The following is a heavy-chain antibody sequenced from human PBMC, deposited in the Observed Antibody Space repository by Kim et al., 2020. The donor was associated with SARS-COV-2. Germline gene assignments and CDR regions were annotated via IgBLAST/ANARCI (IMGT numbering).Heavy chain of an antibody. V-gene: IGHV3-23*01. J-gene: IGHJ4*02. CDR2: GST. CDR3: AKVLSGPGY. Sequence: GSTYYADSVKGRFTISRDNSKNTLYLQMNSLRAEDTAVYYCAKVLSGPGYWGQGTLVTVSS. D-gene: IGHD3-10*01.